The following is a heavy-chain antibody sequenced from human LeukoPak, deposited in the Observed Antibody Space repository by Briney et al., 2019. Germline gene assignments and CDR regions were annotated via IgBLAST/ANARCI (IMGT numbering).Heavy chain of an antibody. CDR3: ARAKLYSGSYYAFDY. D-gene: IGHD1-26*01. J-gene: IGHJ4*02. CDR1: GGTFSSYA. V-gene: IGHV1-69*13. CDR2: IIPIFGTA. Sequence: ASVKVSCKASGGTFSSYAISWVRQAPGQGLEWMGGIIPIFGTANYAQKFQGRVTITADESTSTAYMELSSLRFEDTAVYYCARAKLYSGSYYAFDYWGQGTLVTVSS.